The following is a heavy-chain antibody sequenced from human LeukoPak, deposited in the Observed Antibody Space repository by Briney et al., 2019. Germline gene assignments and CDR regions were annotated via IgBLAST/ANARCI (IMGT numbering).Heavy chain of an antibody. V-gene: IGHV4-34*01. J-gene: IGHJ4*02. CDR3: ARERTNWNYRTYFDY. CDR1: GGSFSGYY. Sequence: SETPSLTCAVYGGSFSGYYWSWIRQPPGKGLEWIGEINHSGSTNYNPSFKSRVTISVDTSKNQFSLKLSSVTAADTAVYYCARERTNWNYRTYFDYWGQGTLVTVSS. D-gene: IGHD1-7*01. CDR2: INHSGST.